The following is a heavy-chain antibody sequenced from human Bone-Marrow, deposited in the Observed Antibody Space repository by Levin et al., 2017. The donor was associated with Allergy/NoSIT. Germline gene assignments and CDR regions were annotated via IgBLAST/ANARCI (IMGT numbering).Heavy chain of an antibody. V-gene: IGHV4-30-4*01. Sequence: TSETLSLTCTVSGGSINSGDYYWSWIRQSPGKGLEWIGYIYYSGSTYYNPSLQSRLTVSLDTSKNQFSLKLSSVTAADTAVYYCARVLSWDYYGSGSFYYFEYWGQGALVTVSS. CDR3: ARVLSWDYYGSGSFYYFEY. CDR1: GGSINSGDYY. CDR2: IYYSGST. J-gene: IGHJ4*02. D-gene: IGHD3-10*01.